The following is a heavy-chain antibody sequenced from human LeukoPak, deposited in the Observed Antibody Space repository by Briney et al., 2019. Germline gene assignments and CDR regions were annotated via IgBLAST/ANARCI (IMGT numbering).Heavy chain of an antibody. J-gene: IGHJ4*02. Sequence: GGSLRLSCAASGFTFSSYGMPWVRQAPGKGLEWVAVISYDGSNKYYADSVKGRFTISRDNSKNTLYLQMNSLRAEDTAVYYCAKEVVTAPGSEYYFDYWGQGTLVTVSS. D-gene: IGHD2-21*02. CDR2: ISYDGSNK. CDR1: GFTFSSYG. V-gene: IGHV3-30*18. CDR3: AKEVVTAPGSEYYFDY.